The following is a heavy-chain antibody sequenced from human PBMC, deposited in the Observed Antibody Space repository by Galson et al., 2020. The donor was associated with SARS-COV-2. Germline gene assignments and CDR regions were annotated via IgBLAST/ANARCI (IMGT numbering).Heavy chain of an antibody. Sequence: GGSLCLSCAASGFTFSNYVMHWVRQAPGKGPEWVAVISSDGSNSYYADSLKGRFTITRDNSKSTLYLQMNSLRAEDTAVYYCAGGGEWELPYYFDYWGQGTLVTVSS. CDR2: ISSDGSNS. D-gene: IGHD1-26*01. V-gene: IGHV3-30*04. J-gene: IGHJ4*02. CDR1: GFTFSNYV. CDR3: AGGGEWELPYYFDY.